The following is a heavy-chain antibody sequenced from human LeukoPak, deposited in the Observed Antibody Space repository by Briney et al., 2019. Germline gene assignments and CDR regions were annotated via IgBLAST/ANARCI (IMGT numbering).Heavy chain of an antibody. CDR2: IYYSGST. CDR1: GGSFSGYY. CDR3: ATGYNWNYETFDI. J-gene: IGHJ3*02. V-gene: IGHV4-59*01. D-gene: IGHD1-7*01. Sequence: SETLSLTCAVYGGSFSGYYWSWIRQPPGKGLEWIGYIYYSGSTNYNPSLKSRVTISVDTSKNQFSLKLSSATAADTAVYYCATGYNWNYETFDIWGQGTMVTVSS.